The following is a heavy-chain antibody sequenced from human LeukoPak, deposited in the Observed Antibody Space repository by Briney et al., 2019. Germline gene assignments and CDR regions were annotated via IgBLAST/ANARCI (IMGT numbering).Heavy chain of an antibody. CDR2: IYYSGST. Sequence: SETLSLTCTVSGGSISSGGYYWSWIRQHPGKGLEWIGYIYYSGSTYYNPSLKRRVTISVDTSKNQFSLKLSSVTAADTAVYYCARVGITIFGDRYYYYGMDVWGQGTTVTVSS. CDR3: ARVGITIFGDRYYYYGMDV. CDR1: GGSISSGGYY. J-gene: IGHJ6*02. D-gene: IGHD3-3*01. V-gene: IGHV4-31*03.